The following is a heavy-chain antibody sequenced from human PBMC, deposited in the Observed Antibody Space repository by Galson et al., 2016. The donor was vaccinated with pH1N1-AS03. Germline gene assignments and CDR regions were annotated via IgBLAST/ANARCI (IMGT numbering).Heavy chain of an antibody. J-gene: IGHJ4*02. CDR3: ARDRYRGLPGDYYESAY. D-gene: IGHD3-22*01. Sequence: SVKVSCKASTDNFVDYGISWVRQAPGQGLEWMGGIVPFSVTTDYAQKFQGRISITADESTSTAYMELSSLTSEDTAVYYCARDRYRGLPGDYYESAYWGQGTLVTVSS. CDR2: IVPFSVTT. V-gene: IGHV1-69*13. CDR1: TDNFVDYG.